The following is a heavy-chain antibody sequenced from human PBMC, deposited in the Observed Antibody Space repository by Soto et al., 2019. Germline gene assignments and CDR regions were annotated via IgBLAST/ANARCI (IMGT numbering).Heavy chain of an antibody. CDR1: GGSVSSGSYY. J-gene: IGHJ4*02. CDR2: IYYSGST. V-gene: IGHV4-61*01. D-gene: IGHD3-22*01. Sequence: SETRSLTCTVSGGSVSSGSYYWSWIRQPPGKGLEWIGYIYYSGSTNYNPSLKSRVTISVDTSKNQFSLKLSSVTAAHTAVYYCARKGYYDSSGYYWGQGTLVTVSS. CDR3: ARKGYYDSSGYY.